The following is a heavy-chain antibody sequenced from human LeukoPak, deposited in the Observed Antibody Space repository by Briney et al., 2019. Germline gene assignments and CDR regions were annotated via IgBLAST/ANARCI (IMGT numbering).Heavy chain of an antibody. D-gene: IGHD5-24*01. CDR3: ARGWGDGHNSNDY. CDR2: ISVYNGNT. Sequence: ASVTVSCKASDYTFTSYGISWVRQAPGQGLEWMGWISVYNGNTKYTQKFQGRVTMTTDTSTSTAYMELSSLRSEDTAVYYCARGWGDGHNSNDYWGQGTLVTVSS. V-gene: IGHV1-18*01. J-gene: IGHJ4*02. CDR1: DYTFTSYG.